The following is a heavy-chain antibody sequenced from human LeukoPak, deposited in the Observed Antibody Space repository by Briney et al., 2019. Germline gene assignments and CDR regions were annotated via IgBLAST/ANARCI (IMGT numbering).Heavy chain of an antibody. CDR2: IYYTGST. J-gene: IGHJ4*02. CDR3: ARVYSGPNWGGDCYWRFDY. D-gene: IGHD2-21*02. V-gene: IGHV4-59*01. CDR1: GDSIRSDY. Sequence: KTSETLSLTCTVSGDSIRSDYWSWIRQPPGKGLEWIGYIYYTGSTKYNPSLESRVNILLDTPKNQFSLKVTSATAADTAIYYCARVYSGPNWGGDCYWRFDYWGQGILVTVSS.